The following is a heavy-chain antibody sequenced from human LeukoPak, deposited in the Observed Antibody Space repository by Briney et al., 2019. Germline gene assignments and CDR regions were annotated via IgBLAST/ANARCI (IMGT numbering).Heavy chain of an antibody. D-gene: IGHD3-9*01. CDR1: GVTVRGNY. CDR2: IYSGGST. V-gene: IGHV3-66*01. CDR3: ARGPLYNYDILTGYDY. Sequence: GGSLRLSCAASGVTVRGNYMSWVRQAPGKGLEWVSVIYSGGSTYYADSVKGRFTISRDNSRNTLYLQMDSLRAEDTAVYYCARGPLYNYDILTGYDYWGQGTLVTVSS. J-gene: IGHJ4*02.